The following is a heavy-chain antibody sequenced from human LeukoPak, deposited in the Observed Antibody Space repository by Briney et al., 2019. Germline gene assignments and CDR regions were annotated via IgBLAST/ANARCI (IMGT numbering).Heavy chain of an antibody. D-gene: IGHD6-13*01. Sequence: VASVKVSCKASGYTFTGYYMHWVRQAPGQGLEWMGWINPNSGGTNYAQKFQGRVTMTRDTSISTAYMELSRLGSDDTAVYYYAREPIAAAASNWFDPWGQGTLVTVSS. CDR3: AREPIAAAASNWFDP. CDR1: GYTFTGYY. CDR2: INPNSGGT. V-gene: IGHV1-2*02. J-gene: IGHJ5*02.